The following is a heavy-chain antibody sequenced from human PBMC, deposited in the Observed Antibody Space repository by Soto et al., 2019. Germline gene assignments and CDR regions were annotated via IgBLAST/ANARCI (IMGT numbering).Heavy chain of an antibody. CDR1: GFTFSSYD. D-gene: IGHD3-10*01. CDR2: IGTAGDP. J-gene: IGHJ6*02. V-gene: IGHV3-13*05. Sequence: PGGSLRLSCAASGFTFSSYDMHWVRQATGKGLEWVSAIGTAGDPYYPGSVKGRFTISRENAKNSLYLQMNSLRAGDTAVYYCARGLWFGEFSDYGMDVWGQGTTVTVSS. CDR3: ARGLWFGEFSDYGMDV.